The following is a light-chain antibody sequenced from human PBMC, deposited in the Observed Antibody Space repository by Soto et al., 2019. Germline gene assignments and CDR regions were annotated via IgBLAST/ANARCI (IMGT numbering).Light chain of an antibody. CDR3: QHYGTSWWT. Sequence: DIVLTQSPVTLSLSPGERATLSCRASQSVSSSYLAWYQQKPGQAPRLLISGASGRATGIPVRFSSGGSETDFTLTISSLEPEDFAVYYCQHYGTSWWTFGQGTKVDIK. CDR1: QSVSSSY. J-gene: IGKJ1*01. V-gene: IGKV3-20*01. CDR2: GAS.